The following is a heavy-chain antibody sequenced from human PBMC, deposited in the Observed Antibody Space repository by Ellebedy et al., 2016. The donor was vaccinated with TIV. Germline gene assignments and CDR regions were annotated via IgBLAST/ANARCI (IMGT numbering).Heavy chain of an antibody. D-gene: IGHD4-17*01. CDR2: MRQDGGDK. Sequence: GESLKISCGASGFSFRSYWMTWVRQAPGKGLEWVANMRQDGGDKYYEDSVKGRFTIARDNAKNSLFLQMSSLRVEDTAVYYCATDGSYGDYRSPTHAFVMWGQGTMVAVSS. J-gene: IGHJ3*02. V-gene: IGHV3-7*01. CDR3: ATDGSYGDYRSPTHAFVM. CDR1: GFSFRSYW.